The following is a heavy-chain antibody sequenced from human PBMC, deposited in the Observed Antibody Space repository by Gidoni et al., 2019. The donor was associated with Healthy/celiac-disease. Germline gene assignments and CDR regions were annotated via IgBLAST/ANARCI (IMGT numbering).Heavy chain of an antibody. CDR1: GFTFSSYA. Sequence: EVQLLESGGGLVQPGRSLRLSCAASGFTFSSYALSWVRQAPGKGLEWVSAISGSGGSTYYADSVKGRFTISRDNSKNTLYLQMNSLRAEDTAVYYCAKDDSSGSWGASGGYWGQGTLVTVSS. J-gene: IGHJ4*02. D-gene: IGHD3-22*01. CDR3: AKDDSSGSWGASGGY. V-gene: IGHV3-23*01. CDR2: ISGSGGST.